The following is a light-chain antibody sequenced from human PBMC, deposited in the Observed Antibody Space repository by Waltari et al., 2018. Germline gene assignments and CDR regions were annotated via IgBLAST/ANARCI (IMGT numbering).Light chain of an antibody. CDR2: DDR. Sequence: SSVLTQPPSVSVAPGQTARITCGGNNIGSKSVHWYKQKPGRAPVLVVYDDRDRPSGIPERFSGSNSGNTATLTISRVEDGDEADYYCQVWDSSSDHYVFGTGTKVTVL. CDR3: QVWDSSSDHYV. CDR1: NIGSKS. J-gene: IGLJ1*01. V-gene: IGLV3-21*02.